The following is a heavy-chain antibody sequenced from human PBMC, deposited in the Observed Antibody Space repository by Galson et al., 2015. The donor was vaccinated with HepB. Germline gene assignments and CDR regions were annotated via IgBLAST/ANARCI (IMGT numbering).Heavy chain of an antibody. CDR1: GFTFSNYG. CDR2: IWFDGNNK. CDR3: ARGRGSNYGEVGY. Sequence: SLRLSCAASGFTFSNYGMHWARQAPGKGLEWVAVIWFDGNNKYYVDSVKGRFTISRDNSKNMLYLQMNSLRAEDTAMYYCARGRGSNYGEVGYWGLGTLVSVSS. J-gene: IGHJ4*02. D-gene: IGHD5-18*01. V-gene: IGHV3-33*01.